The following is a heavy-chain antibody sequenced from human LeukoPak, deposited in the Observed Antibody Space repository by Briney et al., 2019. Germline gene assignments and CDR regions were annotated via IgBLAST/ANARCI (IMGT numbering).Heavy chain of an antibody. CDR1: DESIKSTSNY. Sequence: SETLFLTCSVSDESIKSTSNYWAWVRQPPGKGLEWIGHIYYSTNTYYNSSLKSRVTISDDTSKNQVSLSLRSVTAADTALYFCVRRVAGTFYFDKWGEGSLVSVSS. CDR3: VRRVAGTFYFDK. D-gene: IGHD6-19*01. J-gene: IGHJ4*02. CDR2: IYYSTNT. V-gene: IGHV4-39*01.